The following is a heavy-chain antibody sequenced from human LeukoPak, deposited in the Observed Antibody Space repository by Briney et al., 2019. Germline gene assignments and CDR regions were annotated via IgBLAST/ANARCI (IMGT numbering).Heavy chain of an antibody. CDR2: INHSGST. D-gene: IGHD3-10*01. Sequence: SETLSLTCAVYGGSFSGYYWSWIRQPPGKGLEWIGEINHSGSTNYNPSLKSRVTISVDTSKNQFSLKLSSVTAADTAVYYCAKAFMVRGNHGMDVWGQGTTVTVSS. CDR1: GGSFSGYY. V-gene: IGHV4-34*01. CDR3: AKAFMVRGNHGMDV. J-gene: IGHJ6*02.